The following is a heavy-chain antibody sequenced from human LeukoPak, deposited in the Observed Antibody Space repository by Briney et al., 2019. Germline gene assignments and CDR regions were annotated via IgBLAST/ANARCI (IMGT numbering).Heavy chain of an antibody. V-gene: IGHV5-51*01. CDR2: IYPGDSDT. D-gene: IGHD2-15*01. CDR1: GYSFTSYR. CDR3: ARHGLLRSTDPGDGMDV. Sequence: GESLKISCKGSGYSFTSYRIGWVRQMPGKGLEWMGIIYPGDSDTRYSPSFQGQVTISADKSISTAYLQWSSLKASDTAMYYCARHGLLRSTDPGDGMDVWGQGTTVTVSS. J-gene: IGHJ6*02.